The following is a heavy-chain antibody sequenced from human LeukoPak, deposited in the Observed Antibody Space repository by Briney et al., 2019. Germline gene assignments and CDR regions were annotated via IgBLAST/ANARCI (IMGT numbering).Heavy chain of an antibody. Sequence: GGSLRLSCAASGFTFDDYAMHWVRQAPGKGLEWVSAISGSGGSTYYADSVKGRFTISRDNSKKTLYLQMSSLRAEDTAIYYCAKDAVYDYDDSSNWFDPWGQGTLVTVSS. V-gene: IGHV3-23*01. CDR2: ISGSGGST. D-gene: IGHD3-22*01. CDR1: GFTFDDYA. J-gene: IGHJ5*02. CDR3: AKDAVYDYDDSSNWFDP.